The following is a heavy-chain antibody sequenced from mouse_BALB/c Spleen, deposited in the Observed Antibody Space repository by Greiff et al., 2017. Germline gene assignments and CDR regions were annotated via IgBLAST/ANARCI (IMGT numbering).Heavy chain of an antibody. CDR3: AKYGNYEYYYAMDY. CDR2: IWSGGST. V-gene: IGHV2-2*02. Sequence: QVQLQQSGPGLVQPSQSLSITCTVSGFSLTSYGVHWVRQSPGKGLEWLGVIWSGGSTDYNAAFISRLSISKDNSKSQVFFKMNSLQANDTAIYYCAKYGNYEYYYAMDYWGQGTSVTVSS. CDR1: GFSLTSYG. J-gene: IGHJ4*01. D-gene: IGHD2-1*01.